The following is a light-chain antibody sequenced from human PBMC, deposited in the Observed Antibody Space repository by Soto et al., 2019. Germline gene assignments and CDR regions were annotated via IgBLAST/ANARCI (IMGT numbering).Light chain of an antibody. V-gene: IGKV3D-15*01. J-gene: IGKJ4*01. CDR2: GAS. Sequence: EIVMTQSPGTLSLSTGDGATLSCRASQSVDSNLAWYQQKPGQAPRLLFYGASTRPTGIPDRFSGSGSGTEFTLTISSLQSEDFAVYFCQQYDSWPLTVGGGTKVDSK. CDR3: QQYDSWPLT. CDR1: QSVDSN.